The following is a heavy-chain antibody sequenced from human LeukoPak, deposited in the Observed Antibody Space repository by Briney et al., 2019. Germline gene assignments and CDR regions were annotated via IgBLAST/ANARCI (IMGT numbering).Heavy chain of an antibody. V-gene: IGHV3-23*01. CDR3: AKVTSGSFGN. J-gene: IGHJ4*02. D-gene: IGHD3-10*01. CDR2: ISGSGGST. CDR1: GFTFSSYA. Sequence: GGSLRLSCAASGFTFSSYAMSWVRQAPGKGLEWVSAISGSGGSTYYADSVKARFTISRDNSKNTLYLQMNSLRAEDTTVYYCAKVTSGSFGNWGQGTLVTVSS.